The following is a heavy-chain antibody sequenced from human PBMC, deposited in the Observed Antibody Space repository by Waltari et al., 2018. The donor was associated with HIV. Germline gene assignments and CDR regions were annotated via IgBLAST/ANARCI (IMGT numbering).Heavy chain of an antibody. CDR1: GGSIHNSY. Sequence: QVQLQESGPGLVKPSETLSLTCTVSGGSIHNSYWSWLRQPAGKGLEWIGRIYSSGSTNYNPSLKSRVTMSVDTSKNQFSLKLSSVTAADTAVYFCARGVYYYDSSGSYYFDYWGQGTLVTVSS. V-gene: IGHV4-4*07. CDR2: IYSSGST. CDR3: ARGVYYYDSSGSYYFDY. J-gene: IGHJ4*02. D-gene: IGHD3-22*01.